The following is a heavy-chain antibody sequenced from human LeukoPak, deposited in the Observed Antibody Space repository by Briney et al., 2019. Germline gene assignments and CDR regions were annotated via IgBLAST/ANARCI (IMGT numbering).Heavy chain of an antibody. CDR2: ISYDGSNK. CDR3: ARDPDYGGNSYYFDY. CDR1: GFTFSSYA. D-gene: IGHD4-23*01. V-gene: IGHV3-30-3*01. Sequence: PGGSLRLSCAASGFTFSSYAMHWVRQAPGKGLEWVAVISYDGSNKYYADSVKGRFTISRDNSKNTLYLQMNSLRAEDTAVYYCARDPDYGGNSYYFDYWGQGTLVTVSS. J-gene: IGHJ4*02.